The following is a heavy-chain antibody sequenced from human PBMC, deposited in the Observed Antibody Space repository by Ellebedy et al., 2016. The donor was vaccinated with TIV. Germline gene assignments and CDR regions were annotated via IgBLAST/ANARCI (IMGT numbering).Heavy chain of an antibody. D-gene: IGHD3-10*01. CDR1: GGSVKSYY. Sequence: SETLSLTCTVSGGSVKSYYWSWVRQPPGKGLEWIGYVYHSGGTKYNPSLKSRVSMSLDISKNHFSLRLTSVTATDTAVYYCARDFRGVDEPFDIWGQGTMVTVSS. CDR3: ARDFRGVDEPFDI. J-gene: IGHJ3*02. CDR2: VYHSGGT. V-gene: IGHV4-59*02.